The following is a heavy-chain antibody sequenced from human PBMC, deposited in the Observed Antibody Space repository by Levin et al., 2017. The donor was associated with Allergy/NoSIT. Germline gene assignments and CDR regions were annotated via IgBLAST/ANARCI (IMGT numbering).Heavy chain of an antibody. J-gene: IGHJ4*02. CDR2: ISGTSSAI. CDR1: GFTFRDYY. CDR3: ARGPLAAAAHD. V-gene: IGHV3-11*05. Sequence: GESLKISCAASGFTFRDYYMSWIRQAPGKGLELVSYISGTSSAIIYADSVKGRFTIPRDNAQNSLYLQMNSLRAEDTAVYFCARGPLAAAAHDWGQGTLVTVSS. D-gene: IGHD6-13*01.